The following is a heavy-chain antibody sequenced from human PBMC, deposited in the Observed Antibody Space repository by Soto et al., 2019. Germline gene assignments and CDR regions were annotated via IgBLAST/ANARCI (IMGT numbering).Heavy chain of an antibody. CDR2: TGSGTGPG. CDR3: ARRESGGFYRYFDS. V-gene: IGHV1-69*06. D-gene: IGHD2-15*01. J-gene: IGHJ4*02. CDR1: GGTFSTNP. Sequence: QVQLVQSGAEVKKPGSSVKVSCKASGGTFSTNPISWVRQAPGQGLEWMGGTGSGTGPGNHAQKFQGRLTITVDKSTSTVYMEMSSLSSEDTAVYYCARRESGGFYRYFDSWCKGTLVTVSS.